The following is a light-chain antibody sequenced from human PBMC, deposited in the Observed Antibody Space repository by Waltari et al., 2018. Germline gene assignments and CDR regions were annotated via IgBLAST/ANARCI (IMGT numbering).Light chain of an antibody. Sequence: DVVLAQSPLSLPVTLGQPASISCRSSQSLGYTDGNTYLNWFQQRPGQSPRRLISYVSNRDSGVPDRFSGSGSGTDFTLEISRVEAEDVGVYYCMQSRLWPWTLGQGTTVEIK. CDR1: QSLGYTDGNTY. V-gene: IGKV2-30*01. CDR3: MQSRLWPWT. CDR2: YVS. J-gene: IGKJ1*01.